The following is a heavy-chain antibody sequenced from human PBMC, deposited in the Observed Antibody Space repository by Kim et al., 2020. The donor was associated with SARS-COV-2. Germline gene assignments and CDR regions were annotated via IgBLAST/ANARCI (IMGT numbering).Heavy chain of an antibody. CDR3: ARGGSVVPNLCWFDP. CDR2: IYSGGST. Sequence: GGSLRLSCAASGFTVSSNYMSWVRQAPGKGLEWVSVIYSGGSTYYADSVKGRFTISRDNSKNTLYLQMNSLRAEDTAVYYCARGGSVVPNLCWFDPWGQGTLVTVSS. D-gene: IGHD2-2*01. J-gene: IGHJ5*02. V-gene: IGHV3-53*01. CDR1: GFTVSSNY.